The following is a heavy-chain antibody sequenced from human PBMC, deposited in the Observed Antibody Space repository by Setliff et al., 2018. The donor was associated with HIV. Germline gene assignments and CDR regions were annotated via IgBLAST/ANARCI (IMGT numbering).Heavy chain of an antibody. Sequence: SETLSLTCTVSGASISGHYWTWIRQPPGKGLEWIGYVYYNGITNYNPSLKSRVTISLDTSNSQFSLKLSSVTAADTAVYYCAREGARHYGSGRYHSWFDPWGQGTQVTGSS. J-gene: IGHJ5*02. CDR1: GASISGHY. D-gene: IGHD3-10*01. CDR3: AREGARHYGSGRYHSWFDP. V-gene: IGHV4-59*11. CDR2: VYYNGIT.